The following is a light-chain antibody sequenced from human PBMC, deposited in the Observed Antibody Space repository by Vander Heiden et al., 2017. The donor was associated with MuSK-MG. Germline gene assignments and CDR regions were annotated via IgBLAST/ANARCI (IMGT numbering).Light chain of an antibody. CDR1: HRTSTY. CDR2: GVS. J-gene: IGKJ4*01. CDR3: QQGFSTPLT. Sequence: IQMTQSPTSLSASVGDRVTITCWASHRTSTYLNWYQQKPGKAPKLLINGVSSLQGGVPSRFSGSGSGTDFTLTISSLQPEDFATYYCQQGFSTPLTFGGGTKVEIK. V-gene: IGKV1-39*01.